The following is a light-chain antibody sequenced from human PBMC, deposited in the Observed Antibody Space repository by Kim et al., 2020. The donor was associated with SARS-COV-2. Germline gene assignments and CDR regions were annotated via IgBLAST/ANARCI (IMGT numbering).Light chain of an antibody. J-gene: IGLJ2*01. CDR2: RDS. V-gene: IGLV3-9*01. CDR3: QVWDSSTVV. CDR1: NIGSKN. Sequence: SYELTQPLSVSVDLGQTARITCGGNNIGSKNVHWYQQKPGQAPVLVIYRDSNRPSGIPERFSGSNSGNTATLTISRAQAGDEDDYYCQVWDSSTVVFGGG.